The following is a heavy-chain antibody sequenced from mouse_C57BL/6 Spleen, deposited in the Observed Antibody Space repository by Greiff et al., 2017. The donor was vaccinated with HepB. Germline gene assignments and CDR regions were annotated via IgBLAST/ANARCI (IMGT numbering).Heavy chain of an antibody. J-gene: IGHJ3*01. CDR3: ARSHYGSTWFAY. Sequence: VQLQQSGAELVRPGTSVKVSCKASGYAFTNYLIEWVKQRPGQGLEWIGVINPGSGGTNYNEKFKGKATLTADKSSSTAYMQLSSLTSEDSAVYFCARSHYGSTWFAYWGQGTLVTVS. CDR2: INPGSGGT. V-gene: IGHV1-54*01. CDR1: GYAFTNYL. D-gene: IGHD1-1*01.